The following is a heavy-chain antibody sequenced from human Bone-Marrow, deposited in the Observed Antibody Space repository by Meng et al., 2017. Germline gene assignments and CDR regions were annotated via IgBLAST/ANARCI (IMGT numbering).Heavy chain of an antibody. D-gene: IGHD6-19*01. Sequence: QVQPQEPGPVLVKPSGTLSLPCGVSGASVSSGYWWTWVRQPPGKGLEWIGEFHHSGTTNYNPSLRSRVTISVDTSKNQFSLRLTSVTAADTAVYYCAASSGWYRIDSWGQGTLVTVSS. CDR3: AASSGWYRIDS. V-gene: IGHV4-4*02. CDR2: FHHSGTT. J-gene: IGHJ4*02. CDR1: GASVSSGYW.